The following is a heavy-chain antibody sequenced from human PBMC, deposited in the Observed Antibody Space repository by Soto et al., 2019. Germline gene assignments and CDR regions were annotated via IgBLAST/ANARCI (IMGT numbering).Heavy chain of an antibody. V-gene: IGHV3-23*01. J-gene: IGHJ6*02. Sequence: PGGSLRLSCAASGFTFSSYAMSWVRQAPGKGLEWVSAISGSGGSTYYADSVKGRFTISRDNSKNTLYLQMNSLRAEDTAVYYCAKSLYYDFWSGFLGYYYYYGMDVWGQGNTVTVSS. D-gene: IGHD3-3*01. CDR2: ISGSGGST. CDR3: AKSLYYDFWSGFLGYYYYYGMDV. CDR1: GFTFSSYA.